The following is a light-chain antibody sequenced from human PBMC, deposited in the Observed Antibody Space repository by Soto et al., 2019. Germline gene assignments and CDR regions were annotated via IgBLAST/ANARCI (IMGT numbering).Light chain of an antibody. CDR2: DAS. CDR3: QHYSSVWA. J-gene: IGKJ1*01. Sequence: DIHMTQSHSTLSSSVGHIFTITCRASHSISRGLAWYQQKPGKAPNLLIYDASTLESGVPSRLSGSGSGTEFTLTISCMNPDDFATYYCQHYSSVWAFGQGTKVDI. CDR1: HSISRG. V-gene: IGKV1-5*01.